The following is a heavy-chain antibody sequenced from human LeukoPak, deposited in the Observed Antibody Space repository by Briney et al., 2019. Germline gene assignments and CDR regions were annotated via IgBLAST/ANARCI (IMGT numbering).Heavy chain of an antibody. V-gene: IGHV4-31*02. CDR2: IYYTGTT. J-gene: IGHJ5*02. Sequence: LRLSCAASGFTFSGHNMNWVRQAPGKGLEWIGCIYYTGTTYYNTSLQSRVTISVDTSKNQISLKLSSVTAADTAVYYCARLRYFDWSEFDPWGQGTLVTVSS. CDR3: ARLRYFDWSEFDP. CDR1: GFTFSGHN. D-gene: IGHD3-9*01.